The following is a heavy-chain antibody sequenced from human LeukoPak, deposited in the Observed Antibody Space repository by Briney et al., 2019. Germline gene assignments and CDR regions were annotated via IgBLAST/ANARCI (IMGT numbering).Heavy chain of an antibody. J-gene: IGHJ4*02. CDR3: ARAYSSSWYYFDY. CDR1: GGSISSYY. D-gene: IGHD6-13*01. V-gene: IGHV4-59*12. CDR2: IYYSGST. Sequence: SETLSLTCTVSGGSISSYYWSWIRQPPGKGLEWIGSIYYSGSTYYNPSLKSRVTILVDTSKNQFSLKLSSVTAADTAVFYCARAYSSSWYYFDYWGQGTLVTVSS.